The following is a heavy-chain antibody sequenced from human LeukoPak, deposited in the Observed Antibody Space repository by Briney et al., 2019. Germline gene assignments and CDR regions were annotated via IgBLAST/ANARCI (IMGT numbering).Heavy chain of an antibody. V-gene: IGHV3-21*01. CDR1: GFTFSSYS. D-gene: IGHD3-10*01. J-gene: IGHJ3*02. CDR3: ARESYGSGDAFDI. Sequence: GGSLRLSCAASGFTFSSYSMNWVRQAPGKGLEWVSSISSSSSYIYYADSVKGRFTISRDNAKNSLYLQMNSLRAEDTAVYYCARESYGSGDAFDIWGQGTMVTVSS. CDR2: ISSSSSYI.